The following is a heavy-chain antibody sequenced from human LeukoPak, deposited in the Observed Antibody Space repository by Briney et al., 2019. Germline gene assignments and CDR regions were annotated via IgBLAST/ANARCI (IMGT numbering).Heavy chain of an antibody. CDR1: GYTFTSYG. CDR2: ISAYNGNT. CDR3: ARVPMTHFADAFDI. V-gene: IGHV1-18*01. D-gene: IGHD3-22*01. Sequence: ASVKVSCKASGYTFTSYGISWVRQAPGQGLEWMGWISAYNGNTNYAQKLQGRVTMTTDTSTSTAYMELRSLRSDDTAVYYCARVPMTHFADAFDIWGQGTMVTVSS. J-gene: IGHJ3*02.